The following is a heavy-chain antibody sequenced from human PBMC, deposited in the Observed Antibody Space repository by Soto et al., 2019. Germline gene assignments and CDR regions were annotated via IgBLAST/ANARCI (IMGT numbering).Heavy chain of an antibody. V-gene: IGHV1-3*01. CDR3: ARGGNNLNDFVYYRYGLDV. CDR1: GYTFTSYA. D-gene: IGHD1-1*01. Sequence: ASVKVSCKASGYTFTSYAMHWVRQAPGQRLEWMGWINAGNGNTKYSQKFQGRVTITRDTSASTAYMELSSLRSEDTAVYYCARGGNNLNDFVYYRYGLDVWGQGTTVTGSS. CDR2: INAGNGNT. J-gene: IGHJ6*02.